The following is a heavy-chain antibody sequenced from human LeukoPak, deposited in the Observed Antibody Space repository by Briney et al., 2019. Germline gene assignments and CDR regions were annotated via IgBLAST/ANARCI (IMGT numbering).Heavy chain of an antibody. CDR1: GFTFSSYW. D-gene: IGHD3-3*01. CDR2: IKQDGSEK. Sequence: PGGSLRLSCAASGFTFSSYWMSWVRQAPGKGLEWVANIKQDGSEKYYVDSVKGRFTISRDNAKNSLYLQMNSLRAEDTAVYYCARGAMPGDNYDFWSGYSIYYYYGMDVWGQGTTVTVSS. J-gene: IGHJ6*02. V-gene: IGHV3-7*03. CDR3: ARGAMPGDNYDFWSGYSIYYYYGMDV.